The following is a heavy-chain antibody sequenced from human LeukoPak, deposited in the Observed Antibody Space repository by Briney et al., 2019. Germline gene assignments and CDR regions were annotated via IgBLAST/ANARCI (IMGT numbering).Heavy chain of an antibody. V-gene: IGHV3-48*01. CDR2: ISGSSSTI. D-gene: IGHD6-13*01. CDR1: GFSLSTYS. CDR3: ARHHYSRNDY. J-gene: IGHJ4*02. Sequence: PGGSLRLSCAASGFSLSTYSMSWVRQAPGEGLEWLSYISGSSSTIYYADSVKGRFTISRDNAKNSLYLQMNSLRGEDTALYYCARHHYSRNDYWGQGTPVTVSS.